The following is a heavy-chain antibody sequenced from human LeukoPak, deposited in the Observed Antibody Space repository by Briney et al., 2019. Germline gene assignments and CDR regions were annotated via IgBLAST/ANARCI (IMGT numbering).Heavy chain of an antibody. CDR1: GGSTSSYY. V-gene: IGHV4-59*01. Sequence: PSETLSLTCTVSGGSTSSYYWSWVRQPPGKGLEWIGYIYYSGSTNYNPSLKSRVTISVDTSKNHFSLKLSSVTAADTAVYYCARDQLGWADYWGQGTLVTVSS. CDR3: ARDQLGWADY. CDR2: IYYSGST. J-gene: IGHJ4*02. D-gene: IGHD7-27*01.